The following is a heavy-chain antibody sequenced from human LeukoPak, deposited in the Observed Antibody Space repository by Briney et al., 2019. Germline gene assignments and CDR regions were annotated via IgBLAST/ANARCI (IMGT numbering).Heavy chain of an antibody. CDR3: ARDWGIAVAGTSYIDL. Sequence: SETLSLTCTVSGGSISSYYWSWIRQPPGKGLESIGYISYTGITNYNPSLKSRVTISIDTSKQFSLKLTSVTAADTAVYYCARDWGIAVAGTSYIDLWGRGTLVTVSS. CDR1: GGSISSYY. D-gene: IGHD6-19*01. V-gene: IGHV4-59*01. J-gene: IGHJ2*01. CDR2: ISYTGIT.